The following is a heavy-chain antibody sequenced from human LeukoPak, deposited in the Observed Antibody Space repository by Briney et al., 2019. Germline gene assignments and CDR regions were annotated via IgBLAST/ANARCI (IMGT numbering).Heavy chain of an antibody. D-gene: IGHD1-26*01. CDR1: GGSISSYY. V-gene: IGHV4-59*08. Sequence: SETLSLTCTVAGGSISSYYWSWIRQPPGKGLEWIGYIYYSGSTNYNPSLKSRVTISVDTSKNQFSLKLSSVTAADTAVYYCARLNIVGATTPRFDYWGQGTLVTVSS. J-gene: IGHJ4*02. CDR2: IYYSGST. CDR3: ARLNIVGATTPRFDY.